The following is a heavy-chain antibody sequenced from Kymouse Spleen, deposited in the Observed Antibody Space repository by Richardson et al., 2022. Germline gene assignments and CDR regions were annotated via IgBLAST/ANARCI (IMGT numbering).Heavy chain of an antibody. Sequence: QVQLQQWGAGLLKPSETLSLTCAVYGGSFSGYYWSWIRQPPGKGLEWIGEINHSGSTNYNPSLKSRVTISVDTSKNQFSLKLSSVTAADTAVYYCARGEYSGSYFYFDYWGQGTLVTVSS. D-gene: IGHD1-26*01. V-gene: IGHV4-34*01. J-gene: IGHJ4*02. CDR2: INHSGST. CDR1: GGSFSGYY. CDR3: ARGEYSGSYFYFDY.